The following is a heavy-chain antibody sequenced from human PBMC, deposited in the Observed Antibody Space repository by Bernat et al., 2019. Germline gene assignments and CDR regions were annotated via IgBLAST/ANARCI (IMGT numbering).Heavy chain of an antibody. Sequence: QVQLVQSGAEVKKPGASVKVSCKASGYIFTSYDISWVRQAPGQGLEWLGWVSNYNGNTIYAQKFQGRVTLTTDTSTNTAYMELRSLRSDDTAVYYCARLTRGYSAFDHDFWGQGTLVTVSS. J-gene: IGHJ4*02. D-gene: IGHD5-12*01. CDR3: ARLTRGYSAFDHDF. CDR1: GYIFTSYD. CDR2: VSNYNGNT. V-gene: IGHV1-18*01.